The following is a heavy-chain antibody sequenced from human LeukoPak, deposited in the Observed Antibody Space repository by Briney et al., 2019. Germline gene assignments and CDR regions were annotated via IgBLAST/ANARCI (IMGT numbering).Heavy chain of an antibody. CDR3: ARESSNQGAFDI. Sequence: PGGSLRLSCAASGLAVTSNYLSWVRQAPGKGLEWVSHISSGGTTYYAGSVKGRFTISRDNYKDILYLQMSSLRAEDTAVYYCARESSNQGAFDIWGQGTTVTVSP. J-gene: IGHJ3*02. CDR2: ISSGGTT. CDR1: GLAVTSNY. D-gene: IGHD1-14*01. V-gene: IGHV3-66*01.